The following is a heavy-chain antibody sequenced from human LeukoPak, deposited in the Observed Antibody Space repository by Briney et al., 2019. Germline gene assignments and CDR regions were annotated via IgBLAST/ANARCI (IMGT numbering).Heavy chain of an antibody. J-gene: IGHJ4*02. Sequence: ASVKVSRKASGSTFTGYYMHWVRRAPGPGLEWMGWINPNSGGTNYSQKYQGRVTMTRDTSISTAYMELSRLRSDDTAVYYCARDLGYDFWSGYYPDYWGQGTLVTVSS. CDR3: ARDLGYDFWSGYYPDY. D-gene: IGHD3-3*01. V-gene: IGHV1-2*02. CDR1: GSTFTGYY. CDR2: INPNSGGT.